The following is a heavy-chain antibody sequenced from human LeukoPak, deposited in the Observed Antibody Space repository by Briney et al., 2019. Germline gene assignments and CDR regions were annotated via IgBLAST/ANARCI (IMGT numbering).Heavy chain of an antibody. V-gene: IGHV4-59*12. J-gene: IGHJ6*02. CDR2: IYHSGST. CDR3: ARGPFCSSTSCYPTGGMDV. D-gene: IGHD2-2*01. CDR1: GGSISSYY. Sequence: SETLSLTCTVSGGSISSYYWSWIRQPPEKGLEWIGYIYHSGSTYYNPSLKSRVTISVDRSKNQFSLKLSSVTAADTAVYYCARGPFCSSTSCYPTGGMDVWGQGTTVTVSS.